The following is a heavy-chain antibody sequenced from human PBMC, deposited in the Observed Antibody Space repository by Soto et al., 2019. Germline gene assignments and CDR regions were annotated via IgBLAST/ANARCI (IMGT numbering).Heavy chain of an antibody. CDR3: AKSRITDLVVPVDD. J-gene: IGHJ4*02. CDR1: GFAFRNYG. V-gene: IGHV3-30*18. D-gene: IGHD3-22*01. CDR2: VSHDGSNQ. Sequence: PGGSLRLSCAASGFAFRNYGTHWVRQAPGKGLEWVAVVSHDGSNQNYADSVKGRFTIYRDNSRNTLSLQMHSLRDDDTAVYYCAKSRITDLVVPVDDWGQGTQVTVSS.